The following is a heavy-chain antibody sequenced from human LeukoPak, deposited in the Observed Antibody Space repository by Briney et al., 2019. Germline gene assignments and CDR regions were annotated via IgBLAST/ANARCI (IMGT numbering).Heavy chain of an antibody. CDR1: GGSVSSGSYY. J-gene: IGHJ4*02. V-gene: IGHV4-61*01. D-gene: IGHD4-17*01. CDR3: ARERYGDYQSIDY. CDR2: IYYSGST. Sequence: SETLSLTCTVSGGSVSSGSYYWSWIRQPPGKGLEWIGYIYYSGSTNYNPSLKSRVTISVDTSKNQFSLKLSSVTAADTAVYYCARERYGDYQSIDYRGQGTLVTVSS.